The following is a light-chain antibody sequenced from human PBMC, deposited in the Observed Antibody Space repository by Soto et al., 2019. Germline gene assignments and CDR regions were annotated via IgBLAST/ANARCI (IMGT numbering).Light chain of an antibody. J-gene: IGLJ1*01. Sequence: QAVLTQPPSASGTPGQRVTISCSGSSSNIGTNHVYWYQQLPGTAPKVLVYRSNQRPSGVPDRFSGSKSGTSASLAISGLRSEDEADYYCSAWDGSLSGRIFGTGTKLTV. CDR1: SSNIGTNH. V-gene: IGLV1-47*01. CDR3: SAWDGSLSGRI. CDR2: RSN.